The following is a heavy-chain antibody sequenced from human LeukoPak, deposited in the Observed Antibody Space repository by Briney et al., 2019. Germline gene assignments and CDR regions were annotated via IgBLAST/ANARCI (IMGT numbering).Heavy chain of an antibody. CDR2: IYYSGST. CDR1: GGSISSSSYY. J-gene: IGHJ2*01. D-gene: IGHD6-19*01. CDR3: ASTYYSSGLYFDL. Sequence: PWEIVSLTCTVSGGSISSSSYYWGWIRQPPGKGLEWIGSIYYSGSTYYNPSLKSRVTISVDTPKNQFSLKLSSVTAADTAVYYCASTYYSSGLYFDLWGRGTLVTVSS. V-gene: IGHV4-39*01.